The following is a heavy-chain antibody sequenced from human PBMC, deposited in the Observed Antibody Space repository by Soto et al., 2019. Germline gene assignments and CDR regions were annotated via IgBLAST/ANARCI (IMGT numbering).Heavy chain of an antibody. CDR2: INPSGGST. V-gene: IGHV1-46*01. CDR1: GYTFTSYY. Sequence: QVQLVQSGAEVKKPGASVKASCKASGYTFTSYYMHWVRQAPGQGLEWMGIINPSGGSTSYAQKFQGRVTMTRDTSTSTVYMELSSLRSEDTAVYYCARNYGGIRAKENWFDPWGQGTLVTVSS. D-gene: IGHD4-17*01. J-gene: IGHJ5*02. CDR3: ARNYGGIRAKENWFDP.